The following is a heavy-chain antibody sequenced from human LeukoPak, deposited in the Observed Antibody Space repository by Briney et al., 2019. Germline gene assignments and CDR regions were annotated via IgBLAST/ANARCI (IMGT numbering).Heavy chain of an antibody. D-gene: IGHD3-10*01. CDR1: GFTFSSYG. Sequence: GGSPRLSCAASGFTFSSYGMHWVRQAPGKGLEWVAFIRYDGSNKYYADSVKGRFTISRDNSKNTLYLQMNSLRAEDTAVYYCSLYGRFDYWGQGTLVTVSS. V-gene: IGHV3-30*02. J-gene: IGHJ4*02. CDR2: IRYDGSNK. CDR3: SLYGRFDY.